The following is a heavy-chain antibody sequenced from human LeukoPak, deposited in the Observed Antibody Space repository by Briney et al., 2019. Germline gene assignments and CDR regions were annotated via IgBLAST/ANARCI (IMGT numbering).Heavy chain of an antibody. CDR3: ASLINVEMPPAGGGGY. CDR2: ISSSSSYI. J-gene: IGHJ4*02. Sequence: NPGGSLRLSCAASGFTFSSYSMNWVRQAPGKGLEWVSSISSSSSYIYYADSVKGRFTISRDNAKNSLYLQMNSLRAEDTAVYYWASLINVEMPPAGGGGYWGQGPLVTVSS. D-gene: IGHD5-24*01. CDR1: GFTFSSYS. V-gene: IGHV3-21*04.